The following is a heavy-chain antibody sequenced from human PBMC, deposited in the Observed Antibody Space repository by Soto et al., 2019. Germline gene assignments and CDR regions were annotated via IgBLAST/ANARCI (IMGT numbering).Heavy chain of an antibody. Sequence: GGSLRLSCAASGFTFSDYYMSWIRQAPGKGLEWVSDIIDSGGSTYYADAVKGRFTISRDNSKSTLYLQMNSLRAEDTAVYYCGKGRSYYYYYGVDVWGQGTTVTSP. CDR3: GKGRSYYYYYGVDV. J-gene: IGHJ6*02. D-gene: IGHD1-26*01. CDR2: IIDSGGST. CDR1: GFTFSDYY. V-gene: IGHV3-23*01.